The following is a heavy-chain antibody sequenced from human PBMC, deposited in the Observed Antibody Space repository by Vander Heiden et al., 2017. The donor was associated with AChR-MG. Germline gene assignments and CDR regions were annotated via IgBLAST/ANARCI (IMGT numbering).Heavy chain of an antibody. CDR2: IKSKTDGGTT. J-gene: IGHJ4*02. Sequence: EVQLVESGGGLVKPGGSLRLSCAASGFTFSNAWVSWVRQAPGKGLEWVGRIKSKTDGGTTDYAAPVKGRFTISRDDSKNTLYLQMNSLKTEDTAVYYCTTITDGLLRYFDWADYWGQGTLVTVSS. D-gene: IGHD3-9*01. CDR1: GFTFSNAW. CDR3: TTITDGLLRYFDWADY. V-gene: IGHV3-15*01.